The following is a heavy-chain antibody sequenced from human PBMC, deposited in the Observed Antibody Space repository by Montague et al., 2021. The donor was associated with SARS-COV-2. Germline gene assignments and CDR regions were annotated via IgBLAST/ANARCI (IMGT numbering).Heavy chain of an antibody. Sequence: SLRLSCAAAGFTFTTYAMHGVRQARGKGLERMAVISNDGTKIYYADSVKGRFTISRDNSKNTLYLQLNRLRAEDTALYHCARDLFYIRNYYYYYGMDVWGQGTTVTVSS. CDR3: ARDLFYIRNYYYYYGMDV. J-gene: IGHJ6*02. CDR1: GFTFTTYA. V-gene: IGHV3-30*04. D-gene: IGHD2/OR15-2a*01. CDR2: ISNDGTKI.